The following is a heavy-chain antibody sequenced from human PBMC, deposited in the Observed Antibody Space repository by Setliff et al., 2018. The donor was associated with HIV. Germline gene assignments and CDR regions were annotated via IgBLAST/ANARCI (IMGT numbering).Heavy chain of an antibody. CDR3: AHSYCSSTSCYPHYYYYMDV. V-gene: IGHV2-70*04. D-gene: IGHD2-2*01. J-gene: IGHJ6*03. Sequence: SGPTLVNPTQTLTLTCTFSGFSLSTSGMRVSWIRQPPGKALEWLARIDWDADKFYTTSLKTRLTISKDTSKNPVVLTMTNMDPVDTATYYCAHSYCSSTSCYPHYYYYMDVWGKGTTVTVSS. CDR2: IDWDADK. CDR1: GFSLSTSGMR.